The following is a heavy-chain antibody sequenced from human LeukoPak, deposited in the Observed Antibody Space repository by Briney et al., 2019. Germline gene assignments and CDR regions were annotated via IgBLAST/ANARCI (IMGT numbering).Heavy chain of an antibody. CDR1: GYTFTGYY. CDR3: ARAKRSGSQHYDYIWGSYRYYYYMDV. V-gene: IGHV1-2*02. J-gene: IGHJ6*03. CDR2: INPNSGGT. Sequence: GASVKVSCKASGYTFTGYYMHWVRQAPGQGLEWMGWINPNSGGTNYAQKFQGRVTMTRDTSISTAYMELSRLRSDDTAVYYCARAKRSGSQHYDYIWGSYRYYYYMDVWGKGTTVTVSS. D-gene: IGHD3-16*02.